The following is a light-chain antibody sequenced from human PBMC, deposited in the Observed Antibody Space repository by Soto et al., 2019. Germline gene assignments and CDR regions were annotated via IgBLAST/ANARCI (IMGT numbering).Light chain of an antibody. CDR1: SSDVGGYKY. V-gene: IGLV2-8*01. Sequence: QSALTQPASVSGSPGQSITISCTGTSSDVGGYKYVSWYQQHPGKAPKLIIYEVNKRPSGVPDRFSGSKSGITASLTVSGLQADDEADYYCGAHAGSNTWVFGGGTKLTVL. J-gene: IGLJ3*02. CDR3: GAHAGSNTWV. CDR2: EVN.